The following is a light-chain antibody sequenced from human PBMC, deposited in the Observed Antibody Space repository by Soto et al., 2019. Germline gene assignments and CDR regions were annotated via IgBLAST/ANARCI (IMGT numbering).Light chain of an antibody. CDR2: AVT. J-gene: IGLJ2*01. Sequence: QSALTQPASVSGSPGQSITISCTGTISDIGSYSYVSWYQQHPGKAPKLLIYAVTYRPSGVSNRFSASKSGNTASLTISGLQAEDEADYYCCSYRSDSTLVFGGGTKVTVL. CDR3: CSYRSDSTLV. CDR1: ISDIGSYSY. V-gene: IGLV2-14*01.